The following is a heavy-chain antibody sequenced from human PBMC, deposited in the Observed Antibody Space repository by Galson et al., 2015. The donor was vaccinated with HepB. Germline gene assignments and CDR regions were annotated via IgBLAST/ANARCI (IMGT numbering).Heavy chain of an antibody. Sequence: CKASGYTFTSYGISWVRQAPGQGLEWMGWISAYNGNTNYAQKLQGRVTMTTDTSTSTAYMELRSLRSDDTAVYYCARDSRAAAGPDTYYFDYWGQGTLVTVSS. CDR3: ARDSRAAAGPDTYYFDY. J-gene: IGHJ4*02. CDR2: ISAYNGNT. CDR1: GYTFTSYG. V-gene: IGHV1-18*04. D-gene: IGHD6-13*01.